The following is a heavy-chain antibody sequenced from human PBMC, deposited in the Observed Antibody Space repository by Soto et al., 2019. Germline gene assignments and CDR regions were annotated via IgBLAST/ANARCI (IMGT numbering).Heavy chain of an antibody. D-gene: IGHD3-10*01. Sequence: QVQLQESGPGLVKPSETLSLTCTVSGGSISSYYWSWIRQPPGKGLEWIGYIYYSGSTNYNPSLKSRVTRSVDTSQHHFSLKLSSVTAADTAVYYCAGGVRGASVFDPWGQGTLVTVSS. J-gene: IGHJ5*02. CDR1: GGSISSYY. V-gene: IGHV4-59*01. CDR2: IYYSGST. CDR3: AGGVRGASVFDP.